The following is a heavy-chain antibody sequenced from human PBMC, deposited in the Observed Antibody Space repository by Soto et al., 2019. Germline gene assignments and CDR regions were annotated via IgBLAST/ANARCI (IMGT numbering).Heavy chain of an antibody. CDR3: ASANLHSWPAVNFDY. D-gene: IGHD4-4*01. J-gene: IGHJ4*02. V-gene: IGHV1-18*01. CDR1: GYTFTSYG. CDR2: ISAYNGNT. Sequence: QVQLVQSGAEVKKPGASVKVSCKASGYTFTSYGISWVRQAPGQGLEWMGWISAYNGNTNYAQKLQGRVTMTTDTSTSTAYMELRGLRSDDTAVYYCASANLHSWPAVNFDYWGQGTLVTVSS.